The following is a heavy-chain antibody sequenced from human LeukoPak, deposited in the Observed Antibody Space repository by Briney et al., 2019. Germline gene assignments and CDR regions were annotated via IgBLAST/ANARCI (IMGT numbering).Heavy chain of an antibody. CDR3: ARRSGSYDGFFDY. V-gene: IGHV4-30-2*03. D-gene: IGHD3-10*01. J-gene: IGHJ4*02. CDR2: IYYSGST. CDR1: GGPISSGGYY. Sequence: SQTLSLTCTVSGGPISSGGYYWSWIRQHPGKGLEWIGSIYYSGSTYYNPSLKSRVTISVDTSKNQFSLKLSSVTAADTAVYYCARRSGSYDGFFDYWGQGTLVTVSS.